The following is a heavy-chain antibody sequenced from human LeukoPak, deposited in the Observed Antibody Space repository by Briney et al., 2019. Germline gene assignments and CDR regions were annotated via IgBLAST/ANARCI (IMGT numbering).Heavy chain of an antibody. V-gene: IGHV3-15*01. D-gene: IGHD2-15*01. CDR3: TTSLTSGAYIDY. CDR1: GLTFTNAW. J-gene: IGHJ4*02. Sequence: GGSLRLSCAASGLTFTNAWMTWVRQAPGKGLEWVGRIKSKTDGGTTDYAAPVKGRFTISRDDSKNALYLQMNSLKIEDTAVYYCTTSLTSGAYIDYWGQGTLVIVSS. CDR2: IKSKTDGGTT.